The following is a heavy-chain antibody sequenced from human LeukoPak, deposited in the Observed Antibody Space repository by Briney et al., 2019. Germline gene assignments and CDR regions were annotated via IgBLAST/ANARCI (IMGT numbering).Heavy chain of an antibody. CDR3: AKDLYYGYYFDY. CDR1: GFTFSGYG. V-gene: IGHV3-30*18. Sequence: PGGSLRLSCAASGFTFSGYGMHWARQAPGKGLEWVALISNDGSNKHYVDSVKGRFTISRDNSENMLYLQMNSLRAEDTAVYYCAKDLYYGYYFDYWGQGTLVTVSS. D-gene: IGHD3-16*01. J-gene: IGHJ4*02. CDR2: ISNDGSNK.